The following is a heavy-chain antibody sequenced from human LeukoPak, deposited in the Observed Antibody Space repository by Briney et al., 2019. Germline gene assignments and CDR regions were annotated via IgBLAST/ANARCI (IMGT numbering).Heavy chain of an antibody. V-gene: IGHV3-11*01. J-gene: IGHJ4*02. Sequence: GGSLRLSCEASGFSVSHYYTVWVRQPPGKGLECISYIPNDDSVIYYADSVRGRLSVSRDSAKNSLSLQLNSLRAEDTAVYYCARERWFRWEYWGQGILVTVSS. CDR3: ARERWFRWEY. CDR1: GFSVSHYY. D-gene: IGHD4-23*01. CDR2: IPNDDSVI.